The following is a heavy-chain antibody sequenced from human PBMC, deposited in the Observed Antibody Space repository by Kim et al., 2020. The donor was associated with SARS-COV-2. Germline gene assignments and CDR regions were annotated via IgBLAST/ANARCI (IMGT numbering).Heavy chain of an antibody. CDR2: ISWSSGST. Sequence: GGSLRLSCAASGFTFSSYTMNWVRQAPGKGLEWVSYISWSSGSTYYADSVKGRFTISRDNAKNSLYLQMNSLRAEDTAVYYCARVSGSSSDYGAYDYWG. CDR3: ARVSGSSSDYGAYDY. CDR1: GFTFSSYT. D-gene: IGHD4-17*01. V-gene: IGHV3-48*01. J-gene: IGHJ4*01.